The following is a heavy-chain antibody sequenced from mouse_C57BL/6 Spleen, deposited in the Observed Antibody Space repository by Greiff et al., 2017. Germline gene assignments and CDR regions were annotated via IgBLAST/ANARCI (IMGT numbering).Heavy chain of an antibody. D-gene: IGHD4-1*01. V-gene: IGHV1-54*01. CDR3: ARAGLGRNYFDY. CDR1: GYAFTNYL. CDR2: INPGSGGT. J-gene: IGHJ2*01. Sequence: QVQLQQSGAELVRPGTSVKVSCKASGYAFTNYLIEWVKQRPGQGLEWIGVINPGSGGTKYNEKFKGKATLTADKSSSTAYMQLSRLTSEDSAVYFWARAGLGRNYFDYWGQGTTLTVSS.